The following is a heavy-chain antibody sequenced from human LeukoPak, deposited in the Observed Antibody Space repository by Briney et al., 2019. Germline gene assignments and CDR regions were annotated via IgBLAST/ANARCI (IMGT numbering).Heavy chain of an antibody. CDR1: GYTFTNYY. CDR2: IHPNDGDT. D-gene: IGHD3-10*01. Sequence: ASVKVSCKASGYTFTNYYMHWVRQAPGQGLEWMGLIHPNDGDTKYAQEFQDRVTMTRDTSTSTVYMELSSLRSEDTAVYHCATYTQSGAQGVNDYWGQGTLVTVSS. V-gene: IGHV1-46*01. J-gene: IGHJ4*02. CDR3: ATYTQSGAQGVNDY.